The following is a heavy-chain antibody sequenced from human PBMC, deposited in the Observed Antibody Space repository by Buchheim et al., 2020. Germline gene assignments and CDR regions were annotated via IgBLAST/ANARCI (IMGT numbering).Heavy chain of an antibody. J-gene: IGHJ6*02. V-gene: IGHV3-48*02. CDR1: GFTFSSYS. Sequence: EVQLVESGGGLVQPGGSLRLSCAASGFTFSSYSMNWVRQAPGKGLEWVSYISSSSSTIYYAHSVKGRFTISRDNAKNSLYLQMNSLRDEDTAVYYCASPYGGSSGYYGYYYGMDVWGQGTT. CDR3: ASPYGGSSGYYGYYYGMDV. CDR2: ISSSSSTI. D-gene: IGHD3-22*01.